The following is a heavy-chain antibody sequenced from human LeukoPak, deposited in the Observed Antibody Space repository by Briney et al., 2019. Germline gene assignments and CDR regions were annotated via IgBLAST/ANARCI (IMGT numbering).Heavy chain of an antibody. CDR3: ARRGGNLVDY. V-gene: IGHV1-18*01. CDR1: GGTFSSYA. CDR2: ISAYNGNT. J-gene: IGHJ4*02. Sequence: ASVKVSCKASGGTFSSYAISWVRQAPVQGLEWMGWISAYNGNTNYAQKLQGRVTMTTDTSTSTAYMELRSLRSDDTAVYYCARRGGNLVDYWGQGTLVTVSS. D-gene: IGHD4-23*01.